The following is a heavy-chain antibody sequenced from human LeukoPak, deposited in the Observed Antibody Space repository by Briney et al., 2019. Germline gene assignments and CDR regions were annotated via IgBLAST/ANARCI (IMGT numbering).Heavy chain of an antibody. D-gene: IGHD3-9*01. CDR3: TRDLTISGPIGI. Sequence: ASVTVSCQAYGYTFTGYAMHWVRQAPGQGLAWVGRIDPNSGGTNYAQDFQGRVTITRDTSINTAYMELSRLRSDDTAMYYCTRDLTISGPIGIWGQGTLVTVSA. CDR1: GYTFTGYA. V-gene: IGHV1-2*06. CDR2: IDPNSGGT. J-gene: IGHJ4*02.